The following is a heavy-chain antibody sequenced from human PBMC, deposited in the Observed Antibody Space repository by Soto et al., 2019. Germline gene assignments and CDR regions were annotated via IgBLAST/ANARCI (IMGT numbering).Heavy chain of an antibody. CDR3: AILKWLEARPKEDWF. V-gene: IGHV3-48*03. J-gene: IGHJ5*01. Sequence: XESLRLSCAASGFTFSSYAMNWVRQAPGKGLEWVSYISSSGSTIYYADSVKGRFTISRDNAKNSLYLQMNSLRAEDTAVYYCAILKWLEARPKEDWF. D-gene: IGHD6-6*01. CDR1: GFTFSSYA. CDR2: ISSSGSTI.